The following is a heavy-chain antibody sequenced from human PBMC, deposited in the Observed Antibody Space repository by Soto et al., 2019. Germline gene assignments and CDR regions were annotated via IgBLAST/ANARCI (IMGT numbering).Heavy chain of an antibody. J-gene: IGHJ1*01. Sequence: QVQLVQSGAEVKKPGASVKVSCKASGYTFTSYDITWVRQATGQGLEWMGWLNPNSGNTGYAQKLQGRVTMTRNTSMITAYMQLSSLRSKATSVYYCARTTINNGVRHWGQGSLFTVSS. D-gene: IGHD4-17*01. CDR1: GYTFTSYD. CDR2: LNPNSGNT. CDR3: ARTTINNGVRH. V-gene: IGHV1-8*01.